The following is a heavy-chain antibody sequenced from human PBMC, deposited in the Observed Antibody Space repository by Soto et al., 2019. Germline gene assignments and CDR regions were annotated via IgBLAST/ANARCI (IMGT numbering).Heavy chain of an antibody. V-gene: IGHV4-59*01. J-gene: IGHJ5*02. CDR2: IYYSGST. CDR3: ARDRVEEDHSVSRYNWFDP. CDR1: GGSISSYY. Sequence: QVQLQESGPGLVKPSETLSLTCTVSGGSISSYYWSWIRQPPGKGLEWIGYIYYSGSTNYNPSLKSRVTISVDTSKNQFSLKLSSVTAADTAVYYCARDRVEEDHSVSRYNWFDPWGQGTLVTVSS. D-gene: IGHD1-26*01.